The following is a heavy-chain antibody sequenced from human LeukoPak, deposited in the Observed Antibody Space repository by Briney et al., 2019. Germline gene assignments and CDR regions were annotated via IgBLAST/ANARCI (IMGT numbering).Heavy chain of an antibody. CDR1: GGSIRSHY. V-gene: IGHV4-4*07. CDR2: IYTSGST. CDR3: ATSVTTAGWLEGAFDI. J-gene: IGHJ3*02. D-gene: IGHD6-13*01. Sequence: SETLSLTCTVSGGSIRSHYWSWIRQPAGKGLEWIGRIYTSGSTNSNPSLKSRVTLSIDTSKNQFSLKLSAVTAADTAVYYCATSVTTAGWLEGAFDIWGRGTMVTVSS.